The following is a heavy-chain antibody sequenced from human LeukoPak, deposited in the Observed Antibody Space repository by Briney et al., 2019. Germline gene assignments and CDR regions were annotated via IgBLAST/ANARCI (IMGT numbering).Heavy chain of an antibody. D-gene: IGHD3-10*01. CDR1: GYTFTGYY. CDR2: INPNSGGT. V-gene: IGHV1-2*02. CDR3: ARGTVNDREVGLNNWFDP. Sequence: ASVKVSCKASGYTFTGYYMHWVRQAPGQGLEWMGWINPNSGGTNYAQTFQGRVTMTRDTSISTAYMELNRLRSDDTAVYYCARGTVNDREVGLNNWFDPWGQGTLVTVSS. J-gene: IGHJ5*02.